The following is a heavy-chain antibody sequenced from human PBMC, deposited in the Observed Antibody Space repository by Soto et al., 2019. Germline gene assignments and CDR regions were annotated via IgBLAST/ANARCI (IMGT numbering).Heavy chain of an antibody. CDR3: ARDYYYGSDFYAMDV. CDR2: IHSGGST. Sequence: PGWSLRLSCAASGFTVTSHYMSWVRQAPGKGLEWVSVIHSGGSTFYAASVKGRFTISRDESTNTMYLQVNSLRAEDTAVYYCARDYYYGSDFYAMDVWGQGTTVTVSS. D-gene: IGHD3-10*01. V-gene: IGHV3-53*01. J-gene: IGHJ6*02. CDR1: GFTVTSHY.